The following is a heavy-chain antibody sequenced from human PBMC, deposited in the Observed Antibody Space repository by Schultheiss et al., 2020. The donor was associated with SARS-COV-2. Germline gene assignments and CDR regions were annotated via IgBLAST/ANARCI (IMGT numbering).Heavy chain of an antibody. CDR2: INPNSGGT. Sequence: ASVKVSCKASGYTFTSYYMHWVRQAPGQGLEWMGWINPNSGGTNYAQKFQGWVTMTRDTSISTAYMELSRLRSDDTAVYYCARWAWNGAGDYWGQGTLVTVSS. CDR1: GYTFTSYY. J-gene: IGHJ4*02. D-gene: IGHD1-1*01. CDR3: ARWAWNGAGDY. V-gene: IGHV1-2*04.